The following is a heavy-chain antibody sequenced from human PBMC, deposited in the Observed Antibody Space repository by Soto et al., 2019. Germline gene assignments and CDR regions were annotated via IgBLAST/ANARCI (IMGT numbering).Heavy chain of an antibody. J-gene: IGHJ5*02. D-gene: IGHD3-3*01. CDR1: GGSISSSSYY. Sequence: SETLSLTCTVSGGSISSSSYYWGWIRQPPGKGLEWIGSIYYSGSTYYNPSLKSRVTISVDTSKNQFSLKLSSVTAADTAVYYCARLPPSSYYDFWSGQIWFDPWGQGTLVTVSS. CDR2: IYYSGST. CDR3: ARLPPSSYYDFWSGQIWFDP. V-gene: IGHV4-39*01.